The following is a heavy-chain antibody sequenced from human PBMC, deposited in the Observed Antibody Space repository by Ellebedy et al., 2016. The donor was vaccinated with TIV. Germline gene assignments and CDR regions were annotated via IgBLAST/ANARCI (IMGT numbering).Heavy chain of an antibody. CDR1: GGSISGADYY. V-gene: IGHV4-39*07. Sequence: MPSETLSLTCTVSGGSISGADYYWGWIRQSPGKGLEWIGSIHNSGSTYYNPSLKSRVTISGDTSTKQFSLKLSSVTAADTAVYYCTRASYYEILTASSVTFDLWGQGTMVTVSS. CDR2: IHNSGST. D-gene: IGHD3-9*01. J-gene: IGHJ3*01. CDR3: TRASYYEILTASSVTFDL.